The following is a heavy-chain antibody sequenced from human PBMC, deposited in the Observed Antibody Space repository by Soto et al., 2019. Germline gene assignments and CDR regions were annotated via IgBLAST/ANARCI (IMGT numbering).Heavy chain of an antibody. Sequence: QVQLVQSGAEVKMRGSSVTVSCKASGGTFNSYAIYWVRQAPGQGLEWMGGIIPICGTTNYPQKLQGRVKLTAAESTRTGYLELSTLRYVATAVYDCARGIVTGSEYNYSYYGMDVWGQGTTVTVSS. D-gene: IGHD1-1*01. V-gene: IGHV1-69*12. CDR3: ARGIVTGSEYNYSYYGMDV. CDR1: GGTFNSYA. J-gene: IGHJ6*02. CDR2: IIPICGTT.